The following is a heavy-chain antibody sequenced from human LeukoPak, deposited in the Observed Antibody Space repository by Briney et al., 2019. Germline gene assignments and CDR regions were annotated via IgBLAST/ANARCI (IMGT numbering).Heavy chain of an antibody. Sequence: GGSLRLSCAASDFSVNNNYMTWVRQAPGKGLEWVSLMDTFGGIYYRDSVKGRFTISRDISKNTLYLQMNTLSAEDTAVYYCAGGSYYGSGGRPGYFDHWGQGILVTVSS. V-gene: IGHV3-53*01. CDR3: AGGSYYGSGGRPGYFDH. CDR2: MDTFGGI. J-gene: IGHJ4*02. D-gene: IGHD3-10*01. CDR1: DFSVNNNY.